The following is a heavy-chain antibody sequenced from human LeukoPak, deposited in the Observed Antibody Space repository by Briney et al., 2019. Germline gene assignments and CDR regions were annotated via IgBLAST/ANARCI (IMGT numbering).Heavy chain of an antibody. CDR3: ARVRSSYYFDY. Sequence: PGGSLRLSCAASGFTFSSYSMNWARQAPGKGLEWVSFITTSSSTIYYADSVKGRFTISRDNAKNSLYLKMNSLREEDTAVYYCARVRSSYYFDYWGQGTLVTVSP. CDR2: ITTSSSTI. D-gene: IGHD6-6*01. V-gene: IGHV3-48*02. J-gene: IGHJ4*02. CDR1: GFTFSSYS.